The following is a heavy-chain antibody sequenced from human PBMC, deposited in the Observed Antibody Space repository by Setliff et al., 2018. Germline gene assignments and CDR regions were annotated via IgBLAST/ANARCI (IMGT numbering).Heavy chain of an antibody. CDR3: TTGNYSHESGYSLDY. V-gene: IGHV3-15*01. J-gene: IGHJ4*02. Sequence: GGSLRLSCAGSGFAFSGDDMHWVRQAPGKGLEWVGRIRSKTDGGTIHYAAPVKGRFSISRDDSKNPLYLQINSLKTEATAVYYCTTGNYSHESGYSLDYWGQGALVTVSS. CDR1: GFAFSGDD. D-gene: IGHD3-22*01. CDR2: IRSKTDGGTI.